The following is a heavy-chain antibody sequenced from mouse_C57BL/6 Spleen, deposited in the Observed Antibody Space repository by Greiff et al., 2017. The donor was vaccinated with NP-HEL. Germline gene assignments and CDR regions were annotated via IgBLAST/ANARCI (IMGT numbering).Heavy chain of an antibody. V-gene: IGHV7-3*01. D-gene: IGHD4-1*01. Sequence: EVQVVESGGGLVQPGGSLSLSCAASGFTFTDYYMSWVRQPPGKALEWLGFIRNKANGYTTEYSASVKGRFTISRDNSQSILYLQMNALRAEDSATYYCARYNWEGYYFDYWGQGTTLTVSS. CDR2: IRNKANGYTT. CDR1: GFTFTDYY. CDR3: ARYNWEGYYFDY. J-gene: IGHJ2*01.